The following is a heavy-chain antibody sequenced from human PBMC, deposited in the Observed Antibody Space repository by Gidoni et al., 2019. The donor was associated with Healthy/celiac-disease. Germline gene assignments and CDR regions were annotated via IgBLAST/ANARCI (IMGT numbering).Heavy chain of an antibody. CDR2: IGGSGGST. Sequence: EVQLLESGGGLVQPGGSLRLSCAASGFTFSSYAMSWVRQAPGKGLEWVSAIGGSGGSTYYADSVKGRFTISRDNSKNTLYLQMNSLRAEDTAVYYCVGADCSSTSCYPEVDYYYYYGMGVWGQGTTVTVSS. D-gene: IGHD2-2*01. V-gene: IGHV3-23*01. J-gene: IGHJ6*02. CDR1: GFTFSSYA. CDR3: VGADCSSTSCYPEVDYYYYYGMGV.